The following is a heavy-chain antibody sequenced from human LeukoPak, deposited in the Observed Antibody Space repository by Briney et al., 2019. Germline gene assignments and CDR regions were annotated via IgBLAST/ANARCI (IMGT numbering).Heavy chain of an antibody. Sequence: SETLSLTCTVYGGSFSGYYWSWIRQPPGKGLEWIGEINHSGSTNYNPSLKSRVTISVDTSKNQFSLKLSSVTAADTAVYYCARGRRLLWFGELFPVGTVDPWGQGTLVTVSS. CDR3: ARGRRLLWFGELFPVGTVDP. J-gene: IGHJ5*02. CDR2: INHSGST. D-gene: IGHD3-10*01. V-gene: IGHV4-34*01. CDR1: GGSFSGYY.